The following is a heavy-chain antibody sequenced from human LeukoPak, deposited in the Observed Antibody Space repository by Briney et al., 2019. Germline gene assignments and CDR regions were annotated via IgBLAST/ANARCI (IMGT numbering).Heavy chain of an antibody. CDR3: ARGGGYDWKSFVN. Sequence: ASVKVSCKASGYTFTSYDINWVRQAPGQGLGWMGWMNPNSGNTGYAQKFQGRVTMTRNTSISTAYMELSSLKSEDTALYYCARGGGYDWKSFVNWGQGTLVTVSS. V-gene: IGHV1-8*01. J-gene: IGHJ4*02. CDR1: GYTFTSYD. CDR2: MNPNSGNT. D-gene: IGHD5-12*01.